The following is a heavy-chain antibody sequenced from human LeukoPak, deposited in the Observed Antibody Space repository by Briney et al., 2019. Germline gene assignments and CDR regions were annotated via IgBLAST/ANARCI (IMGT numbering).Heavy chain of an antibody. J-gene: IGHJ6*03. CDR2: ISGSGGST. V-gene: IGHV3-23*01. Sequence: PGGSLRLSCAATGYSFKDYGMHWVRQPPGKGLEWVSAISGSGGSTYYADSVKGRFTISRDNSKNTLYLQMNSLRAEDTAVYYCAKEIVVVPAAIGDYFYYMDVWGKGTTVTVSS. D-gene: IGHD2-2*01. CDR3: AKEIVVVPAAIGDYFYYMDV. CDR1: GYSFKDYG.